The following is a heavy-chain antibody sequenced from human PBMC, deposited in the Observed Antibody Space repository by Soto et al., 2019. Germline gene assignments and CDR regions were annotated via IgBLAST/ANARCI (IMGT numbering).Heavy chain of an antibody. CDR2: INAGNGNT. Sequence: GASVKVSCKASGYTFTSYAMHWVRQAPGQRLEWMGWINAGNGNTKYSQKFQGRVTITRDTSASTAYMELSSLRSEDTAVYYCARNGLGEWWYQPWDQGTLVTVSS. D-gene: IGHD2-15*01. V-gene: IGHV1-3*01. CDR3: ARNGLGEWWYQP. CDR1: GYTFTSYA. J-gene: IGHJ5*02.